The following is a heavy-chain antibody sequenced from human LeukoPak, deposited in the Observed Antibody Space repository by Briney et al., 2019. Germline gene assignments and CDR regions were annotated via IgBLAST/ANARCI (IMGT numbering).Heavy chain of an antibody. Sequence: GGSLRLSCAASGSTFSSYGMHWVRQAPGKGLEWVAVIWYDGSNKYYADSVKGRFTISRDNSKNTLYLQMNSLRAEDTAVYYCARANIEQWLATLDVWGQGTTVTVSS. CDR3: ARANIEQWLATLDV. V-gene: IGHV3-33*01. CDR1: GSTFSSYG. J-gene: IGHJ6*02. D-gene: IGHD6-19*01. CDR2: IWYDGSNK.